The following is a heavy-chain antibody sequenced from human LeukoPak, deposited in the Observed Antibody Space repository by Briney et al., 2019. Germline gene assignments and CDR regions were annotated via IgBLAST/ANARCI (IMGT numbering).Heavy chain of an antibody. Sequence: SGGALRLSCAASGFTFSDYYMSWIRQAPGKGLEWVSYISSSGSTIYYADSVKGRFTISRDNAKNSLYLQMNSLRAEDTAVYYCAGRVGAPYGSFDYWGQGTLVTVSS. J-gene: IGHJ4*02. D-gene: IGHD1-26*01. V-gene: IGHV3-11*01. CDR1: GFTFSDYY. CDR3: AGRVGAPYGSFDY. CDR2: ISSSGSTI.